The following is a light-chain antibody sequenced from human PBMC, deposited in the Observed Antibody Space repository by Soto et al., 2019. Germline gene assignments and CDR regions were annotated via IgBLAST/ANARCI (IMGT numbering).Light chain of an antibody. Sequence: DIQMTQSPSSLSASVGDRVTITCRASQSISSYLNWYQQKVGKAPKLLIYAASSLPSGVPSRISGSGSGTDFTLTISSLQPEDFATYYCQQSYNTPRTFDQGTKVEIK. CDR3: QQSYNTPRT. V-gene: IGKV1-39*01. CDR1: QSISSY. CDR2: AAS. J-gene: IGKJ1*01.